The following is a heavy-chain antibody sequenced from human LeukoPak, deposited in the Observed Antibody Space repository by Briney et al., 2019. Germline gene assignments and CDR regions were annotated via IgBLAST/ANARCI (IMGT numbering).Heavy chain of an antibody. CDR2: IKQDGSEK. J-gene: IGHJ4*02. CDR1: GFTFSSYW. CDR3: TRASRGYSYGFAEY. D-gene: IGHD5-18*01. Sequence: GGSLRLSCAASGFTFSSYWMSWVRQAPGKGLEWVANIKQDGSEKYYVDSVKGRFTISRDNAKNSLYLQMNSLRAEDTAVYYCTRASRGYSYGFAEYWGQGTLVTVSS. V-gene: IGHV3-7*05.